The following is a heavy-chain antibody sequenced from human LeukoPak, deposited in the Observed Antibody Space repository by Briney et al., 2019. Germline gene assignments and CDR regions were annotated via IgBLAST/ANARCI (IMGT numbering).Heavy chain of an antibody. CDR3: ARGDIGDRCYDFYYFDY. V-gene: IGHV4-59*01. CDR1: GGSISSYY. Sequence: SETLSLTCTVSGGSISSYYWSWLRQPPGKGLEWIGYIYYSGSTNYNPSLKSRVTISVDTSKNQFSLKLSSVTAADTAVYYCARGDIGDRCYDFYYFDYWGQGTLVTVSS. D-gene: IGHD3-3*01. J-gene: IGHJ4*02. CDR2: IYYSGST.